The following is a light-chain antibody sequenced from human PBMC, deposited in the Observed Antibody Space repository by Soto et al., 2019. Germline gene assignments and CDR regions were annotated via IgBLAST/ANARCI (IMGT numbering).Light chain of an antibody. J-gene: IGKJ5*01. CDR2: DAS. CDR3: QQRSNWPIT. Sequence: EMVLTRSSATLSLSPGERATLSCRGSQSVSSYLAWYQQKPGQAPRLLIYDASNRATGIPVRFSGSGSGTDFTLTISSLEPEDFAVYYCQQRSNWPITFGQGTRLEIK. CDR1: QSVSSY. V-gene: IGKV3-11*01.